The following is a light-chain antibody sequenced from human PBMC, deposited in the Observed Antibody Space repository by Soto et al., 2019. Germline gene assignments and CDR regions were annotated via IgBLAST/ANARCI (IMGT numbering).Light chain of an antibody. V-gene: IGKV1-5*01. CDR3: QQYGSFSPIT. CDR1: QSISTY. Sequence: PSTLSASVGDRVAITCRASQSISTYLAWYQQRPGIAPKLLIFDASILQSGVPSRFSGSGSGTEFTLSISRLQTDDFATYYCQQYGSFSPITFGGGTKVDIK. CDR2: DAS. J-gene: IGKJ4*01.